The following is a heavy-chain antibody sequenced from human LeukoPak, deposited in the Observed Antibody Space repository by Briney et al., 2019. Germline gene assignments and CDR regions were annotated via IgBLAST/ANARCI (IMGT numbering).Heavy chain of an antibody. CDR2: ISNSGDNT. Sequence: GGSLRLSCAGSGFTFSSHVMNWVRQAPGKGLEWVSSISNSGDNTYYTDSVKGRFSISRDNSKNMLYLQMNSLRAEDTAVYYCAKGGLNFDYWGQGTLVTVSS. J-gene: IGHJ4*02. D-gene: IGHD3-16*01. CDR3: AKGGLNFDY. V-gene: IGHV3-23*01. CDR1: GFTFSSHV.